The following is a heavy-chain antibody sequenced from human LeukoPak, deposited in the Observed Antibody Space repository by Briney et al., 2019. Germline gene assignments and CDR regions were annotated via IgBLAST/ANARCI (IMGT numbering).Heavy chain of an antibody. Sequence: GGSLRLSCAASVFTFSSYSMNWVRQAPGKGLGWVSSISSSSYIYYADSVKGRFTISRDNAKNSLYLQMNSLRAEDTAVYYCARDNYYYDSSGYYHFDYWGQGTLVTVSS. J-gene: IGHJ4*02. CDR3: ARDNYYYDSSGYYHFDY. D-gene: IGHD3-22*01. V-gene: IGHV3-21*01. CDR1: VFTFSSYS. CDR2: ISSSSYI.